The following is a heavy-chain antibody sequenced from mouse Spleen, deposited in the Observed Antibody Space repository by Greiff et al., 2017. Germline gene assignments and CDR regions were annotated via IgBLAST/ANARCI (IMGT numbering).Heavy chain of an antibody. V-gene: IGHV1-15*01. Sequence: VKLQESGAELVRPGASVTLSCKASGYTFTDYEMHWVKQTPVHGLEWIGAIDPETGGTAYNQKFKGKAILSADKSSSTAYMELRSLTSEDSAVYYCTIYYEDYFDYWGQGTTLTVSS. CDR2: IDPETGGT. CDR1: GYTFTDYE. D-gene: IGHD2-4*01. J-gene: IGHJ2*01. CDR3: TIYYEDYFDY.